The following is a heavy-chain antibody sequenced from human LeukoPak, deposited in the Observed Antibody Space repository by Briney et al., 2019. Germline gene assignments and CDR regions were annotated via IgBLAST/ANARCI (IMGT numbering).Heavy chain of an antibody. CDR1: GFTFSSYS. D-gene: IGHD1-26*01. J-gene: IGHJ4*02. V-gene: IGHV3-21*01. Sequence: GGSLRLSCAASGFTFSSYSMNWVRQAPGKGLEWVSSISGSSSYIYYADSVKGRFTISRDNAKNSLYLQMNSLRAEDTAVYYCARGPQRSGSYDDYWGQGTLVTVSS. CDR3: ARGPQRSGSYDDY. CDR2: ISGSSSYI.